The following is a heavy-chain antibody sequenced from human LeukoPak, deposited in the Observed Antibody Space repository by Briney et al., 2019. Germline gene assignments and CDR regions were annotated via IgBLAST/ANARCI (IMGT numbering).Heavy chain of an antibody. CDR3: ATDSSTTDAFDI. CDR1: GGSISNYY. J-gene: IGHJ3*02. Sequence: PSETLSLTCTVSGGSISNYYWSWIRQPAGKGLEWIGYIYNSGSTNCNPSLKSRVTISLDTSKNQFPLKLSSVTAADTAVYYCATDSSTTDAFDIWGQGTMVTVSS. CDR2: IYNSGST. D-gene: IGHD1-1*01. V-gene: IGHV4-59*01.